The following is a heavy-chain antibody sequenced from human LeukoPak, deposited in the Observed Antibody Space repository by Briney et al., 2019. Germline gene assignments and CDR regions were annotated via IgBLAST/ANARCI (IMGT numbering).Heavy chain of an antibody. Sequence: SMKVSCKAPGGTFSSYAISWVRQAPGQGLEWMGGIIPIFGTANYAQKFQGRVTITTDESTSTAYMELSSLRSEDTAVYYCAREEGRGSYAFDYWGQGTLVTVSS. CDR3: AREEGRGSYAFDY. CDR2: IIPIFGTA. CDR1: GGTFSSYA. D-gene: IGHD1-26*01. J-gene: IGHJ4*02. V-gene: IGHV1-69*05.